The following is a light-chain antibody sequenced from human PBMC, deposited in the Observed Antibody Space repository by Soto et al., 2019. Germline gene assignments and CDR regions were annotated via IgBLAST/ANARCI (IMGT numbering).Light chain of an antibody. CDR1: QSVDKY. CDR2: DAS. V-gene: IGKV3-11*01. J-gene: IGKJ4*01. Sequence: EIVLTQSPATLSFSPGERATLSCRASQSVDKYLDWYQQKPGQAPRLLIYDASSRATGIPARFSGSGSGTAFTLTISSLEPEDFAVYYCQQRTNWPLTFGGGTKLEMK. CDR3: QQRTNWPLT.